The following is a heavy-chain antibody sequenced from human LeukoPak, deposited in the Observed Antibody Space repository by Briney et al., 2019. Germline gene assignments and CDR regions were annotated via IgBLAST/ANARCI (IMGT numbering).Heavy chain of an antibody. Sequence: GGSLRLSCAASQLVFSSYWMSWVRQAPGKGLEWVANIKRDGSEKYYVDSVKGRFTISRDNAKNSLYLQMNSLRTEDTAVYYCARRSGPIDYWGQGTLVTVSS. CDR1: QLVFSSYW. J-gene: IGHJ4*02. CDR3: ARRSGPIDY. V-gene: IGHV3-7*05. D-gene: IGHD2-8*02. CDR2: IKRDGSEK.